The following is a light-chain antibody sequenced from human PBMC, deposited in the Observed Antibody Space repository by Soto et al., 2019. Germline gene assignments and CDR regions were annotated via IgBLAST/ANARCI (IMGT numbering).Light chain of an antibody. CDR2: GAS. CDR3: QQYGSSPLYS. V-gene: IGKV3-20*01. Sequence: EIVLTQSPGTLSLSPGERATLSCRASQSVSSSYLAWYQQKPGQAPRLLIYGASGRATGIPDRFSGSGSGTDFSLTISRLEPEDFAVYYCQQYGSSPLYSFGHGTKLEIK. J-gene: IGKJ2*01. CDR1: QSVSSSY.